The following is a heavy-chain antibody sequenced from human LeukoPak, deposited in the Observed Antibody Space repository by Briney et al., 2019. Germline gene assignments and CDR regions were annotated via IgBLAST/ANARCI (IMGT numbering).Heavy chain of an antibody. J-gene: IGHJ4*02. CDR3: ARSSVVGATSSFDY. Sequence: SETLSLTCAVSGGSISSSNWWSWVRQPPGKGLEWIGEIYHSGSTNYNPSLKSRVTISVDKSKNQFSLKLSSVTAADTAVYYCARSSVVGATSSFDYWGQGTLVTVSS. D-gene: IGHD1-26*01. V-gene: IGHV4-4*02. CDR1: GGSISSSNW. CDR2: IYHSGST.